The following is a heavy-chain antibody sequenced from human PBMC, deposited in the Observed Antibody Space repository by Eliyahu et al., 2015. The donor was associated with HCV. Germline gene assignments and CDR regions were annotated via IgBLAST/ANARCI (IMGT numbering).Heavy chain of an antibody. CDR1: GFTFSYYG. J-gene: IGHJ4*02. D-gene: IGHD3-3*02. V-gene: IGHV3-30*02. Sequence: QVLLVESGGDVVQPGGSLXLXCAASGFTFSYYGMNWVRQAPGKGPEWVAFIRYDGTNKYHADSVKGRFTISRDNSKNTLYLQMNSLKVEDTAVYFCAKEFSNLYFDNWGQGTLVTVSS. CDR3: AKEFSNLYFDN. CDR2: IRYDGTNK.